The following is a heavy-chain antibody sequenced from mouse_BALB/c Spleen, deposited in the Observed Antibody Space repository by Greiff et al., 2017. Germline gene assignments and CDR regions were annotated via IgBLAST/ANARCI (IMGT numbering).Heavy chain of an antibody. V-gene: IGHV1-69*01. CDR1: GYTFTDYW. Sequence: VQLQQPGAELVMPGASVKMSCKASGYTFTDYWMHWVKQRPGQGLEWIGAIDTSDSYTNYNQKFKGKATLTVDKSSSTAYMQLSSLTSEDSAVYYCARSGARAFYYAMDYWGQGTSVTVSS. D-gene: IGHD3-1*01. CDR2: IDTSDSYT. J-gene: IGHJ4*01. CDR3: ARSGARAFYYAMDY.